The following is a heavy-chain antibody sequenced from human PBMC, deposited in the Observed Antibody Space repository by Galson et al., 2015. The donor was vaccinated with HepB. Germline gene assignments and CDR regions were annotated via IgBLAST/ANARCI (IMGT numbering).Heavy chain of an antibody. V-gene: IGHV3-23*01. CDR1: GFRFSNYA. CDR2: ISGSGGRT. D-gene: IGHD3-10*01. J-gene: IGHJ6*03. Sequence: SLRLSCAASGFRFSNYAMSWVRQAPGKGLEWVSVISGSGGRTYYADSVQGRFTISRDNSKNTLYLYMSSLRAEDTAVYYCAETGDITVPPGTFSWGPKTYLVPHYMGVWGKGTTVIVSS. CDR3: AETGDITVPPGTFSWGPKTYLVPHYMGV.